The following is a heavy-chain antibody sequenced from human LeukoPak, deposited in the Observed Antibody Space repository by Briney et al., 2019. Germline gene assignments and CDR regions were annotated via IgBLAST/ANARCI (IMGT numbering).Heavy chain of an antibody. CDR2: ISSSSSYI. CDR1: GFTFDNYS. J-gene: IGHJ3*01. CDR3: ARESDRSVSQVDFDL. Sequence: AGGSLRLSCAASGFTFDNYSMNWVRQAPGKGLEWVSSISSSSSYIYYADSVKGRFTISRDNAKNSLYLQMNSLRAEDTAVYYCARESDRSVSQVDFDLWGQGTMVTVSS. D-gene: IGHD2-21*02. V-gene: IGHV3-21*01.